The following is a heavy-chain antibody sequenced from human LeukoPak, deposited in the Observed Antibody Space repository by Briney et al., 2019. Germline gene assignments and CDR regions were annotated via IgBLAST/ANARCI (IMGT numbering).Heavy chain of an antibody. CDR3: AKDPGGNSEH. CDR2: ISGSGGST. D-gene: IGHD4-23*01. V-gene: IGHV3-23*01. Sequence: GGTLRLSCAASGFTFSSYGMSWVRQAPGKGLEWVSAISGSGGSTYYADSVKGRFTISRDNSKNTLYLQMNSLRAEDTAVYYCAKDPGGNSEHWGQGTLVTVSS. J-gene: IGHJ1*01. CDR1: GFTFSSYG.